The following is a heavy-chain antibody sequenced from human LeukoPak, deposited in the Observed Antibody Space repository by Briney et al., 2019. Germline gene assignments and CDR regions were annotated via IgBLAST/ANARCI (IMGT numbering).Heavy chain of an antibody. J-gene: IGHJ4*02. V-gene: IGHV4-59*01. CDR2: IYYSGST. D-gene: IGHD3-10*01. CDR1: GRSISSYY. Sequence: SETLSLTCTVSGRSISSYYWSWLRQPPGKGLEWVGYIYYSGSTNYNPSLKSRVTISVDTSKNQFSLKLSSVTAADTAVYYCARAENYYGSGSYNDYWGQGTLVTVSS. CDR3: ARAENYYGSGSYNDY.